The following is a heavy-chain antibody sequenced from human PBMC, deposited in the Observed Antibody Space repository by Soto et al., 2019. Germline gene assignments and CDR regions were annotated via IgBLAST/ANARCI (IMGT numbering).Heavy chain of an antibody. Sequence: EVQLLESGGGLVQPGGSLRLSCAASGFTFSTYAMSWVRQAPGKGLEWVSTISDSGDSTYYADSVKGRFTISRDKSKNTLYLHMNRLRAEDTAPFYCAKSSSSWYASYFDSWGQGTLVTVSS. CDR3: AKSSSSWYASYFDS. CDR1: GFTFSTYA. J-gene: IGHJ4*02. CDR2: ISDSGDST. D-gene: IGHD6-13*01. V-gene: IGHV3-23*01.